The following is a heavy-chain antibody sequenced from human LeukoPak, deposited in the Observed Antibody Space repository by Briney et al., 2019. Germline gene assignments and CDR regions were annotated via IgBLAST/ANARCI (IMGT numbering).Heavy chain of an antibody. CDR3: ARKRESSSSWYGGLAY. D-gene: IGHD6-13*01. CDR1: GFTFSSFS. Sequence: GGSLRLSCAASGFTFSSFSMIWVRQAPGKGLEWLSYISSGSGSIYYADSVKGRFTISRDNAKDSLYLQMNSLRAEDTAVYYCARKRESSSSWYGGLAYWGQGTLVTVSS. CDR2: ISSGSGSI. V-gene: IGHV3-48*01. J-gene: IGHJ4*02.